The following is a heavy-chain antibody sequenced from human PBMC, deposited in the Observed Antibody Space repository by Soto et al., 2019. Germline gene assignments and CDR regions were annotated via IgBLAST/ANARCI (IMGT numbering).Heavy chain of an antibody. CDR2: INHSGST. D-gene: IGHD3-16*01. Sequence: PSETLSLTCAVYGGSFSGYYWSWIRQPPGKGLEWIGEINHSGSTYYNPSLKSRVTISVDTSKNQFSLKLSSVTAADTAVYYCARDVSRYYGMDVWGQGTTVTV. CDR1: GGSFSGYY. V-gene: IGHV4-34*01. J-gene: IGHJ6*02. CDR3: ARDVSRYYGMDV.